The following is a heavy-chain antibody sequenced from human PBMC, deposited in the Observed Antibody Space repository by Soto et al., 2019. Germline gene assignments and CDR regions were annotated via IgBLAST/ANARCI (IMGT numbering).Heavy chain of an antibody. J-gene: IGHJ4*02. CDR3: ASRIAALADY. D-gene: IGHD6-13*01. CDR2: ISSSSSTI. CDR1: GFTFSSYS. Sequence: GGSLRLSCAASGFTFSSYSMNWVRQAPGKGLEWVSYISSSSSTIYYADSVKGRFTISRDNAKNPLYLQMNSLRAEDTAVYYCASRIAALADYWGQGTLVTVSS. V-gene: IGHV3-48*01.